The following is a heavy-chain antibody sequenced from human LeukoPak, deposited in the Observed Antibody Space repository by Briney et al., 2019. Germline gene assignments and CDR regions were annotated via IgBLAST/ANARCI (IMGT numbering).Heavy chain of an antibody. D-gene: IGHD2-2*01. CDR2: IYSGGST. V-gene: IGHV3-53*01. CDR1: GFTVSSNY. CDR3: ARGGDCSSTSCYPHWVYYFDY. J-gene: IGHJ4*02. Sequence: GGSLRLSCAASGFTVSSNYMSWVRQAPGKGLEWVSVIYSGGSTYYADSVKGRFTISRDNSKNTLYLQMNSLRAEDTAVYYCARGGDCSSTSCYPHWVYYFDYWGQGTLVTVSS.